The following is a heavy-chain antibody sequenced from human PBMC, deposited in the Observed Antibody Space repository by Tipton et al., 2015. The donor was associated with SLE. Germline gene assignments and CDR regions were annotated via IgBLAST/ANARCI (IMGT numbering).Heavy chain of an antibody. CDR3: AAKGATVVF. J-gene: IGHJ4*02. Sequence: TLSLTCAVYGGSFSDYYWSWIRQPPGKGLEWIGEINHSGSTKYKPSLKSRVTISVDTSKKQFSLKLSSVTAADTAVYYCAAKGATVVFWGQGTLVTVSS. V-gene: IGHV4-34*01. D-gene: IGHD4-23*01. CDR2: INHSGST. CDR1: GGSFSDYY.